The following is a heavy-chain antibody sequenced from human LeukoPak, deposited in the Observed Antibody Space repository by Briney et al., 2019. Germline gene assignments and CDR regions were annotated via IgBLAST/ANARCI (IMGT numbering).Heavy chain of an antibody. CDR1: GFTFSSYS. CDR3: ARDVCDYGDCSFDY. CDR2: ISSSSSYI. V-gene: IGHV3-21*01. D-gene: IGHD4-17*01. Sequence: GGSLRLSCAASGFTFSSYSMNWVRQAPGKGLEWVSSISSSSSYIYYADSVKGRFTISRANAKNSLYLQMSSLRAEDTAVYYCARDVCDYGDCSFDYWGQGTLVTVSS. J-gene: IGHJ4*02.